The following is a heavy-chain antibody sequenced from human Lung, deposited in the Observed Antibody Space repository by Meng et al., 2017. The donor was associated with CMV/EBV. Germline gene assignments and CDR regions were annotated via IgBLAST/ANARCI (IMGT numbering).Heavy chain of an antibody. CDR1: GYSFSSYG. Sequence: SVXVSXXASGYSFSSYGVNCVRQAPGQGIEWLGWISAYNGNTNYAQKFEGRVTMTTDTSTSTAYMELRSLRPDDTAVYYCARDRWYYGSGKYYPFDFWGQGTVVTVSS. CDR2: ISAYNGNT. V-gene: IGHV1-18*01. J-gene: IGHJ4*02. D-gene: IGHD3-10*01. CDR3: ARDRWYYGSGKYYPFDF.